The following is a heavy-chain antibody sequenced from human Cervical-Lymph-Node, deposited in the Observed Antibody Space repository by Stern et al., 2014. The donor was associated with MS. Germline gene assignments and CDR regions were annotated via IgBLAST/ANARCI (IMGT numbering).Heavy chain of an antibody. V-gene: IGHV1-18*01. CDR1: GYTFTSYG. CDR2: ISAYNGNT. CDR3: ARAPYYYDSSGTFDY. J-gene: IGHJ4*02. D-gene: IGHD3-22*01. Sequence: VQLVESGAEVKKPGASVKVSCKASGYTFTSYGISWVRQAPGQGLEWMGWISAYNGNTNYAQKLQGRVTMTTDTSTSTAYMELRSLRSDDTAVYYCARAPYYYDSSGTFDYWGQGTLVTVSS.